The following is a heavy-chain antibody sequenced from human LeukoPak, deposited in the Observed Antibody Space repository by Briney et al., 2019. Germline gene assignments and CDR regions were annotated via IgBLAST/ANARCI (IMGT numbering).Heavy chain of an antibody. CDR1: GYSFTSYW. CDR2: IYPGDSDT. CDR3: ARHNEADGQHYFDY. Sequence: GESLKISCKGSGYSFTSYWIGWARQMPGKGLEWMGIIYPGDSDTRYSPSFQGQVTISADMSISTAYLQWSSLKASDTAMYYCARHNEADGQHYFDYWGQGTLVTVSS. V-gene: IGHV5-51*01. J-gene: IGHJ4*02. D-gene: IGHD1-1*01.